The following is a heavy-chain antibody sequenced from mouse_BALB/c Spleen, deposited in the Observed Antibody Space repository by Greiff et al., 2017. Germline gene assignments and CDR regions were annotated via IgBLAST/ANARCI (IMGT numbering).Heavy chain of an antibody. J-gene: IGHJ3*01. D-gene: IGHD1-1*01. CDR3: ARGDYYGSSYGFAY. CDR1: VYTFTDYN. V-gene: IGHV1-18*01. CDR2: INPNNGGT. Sequence: VQLQQSGPELVKPGASVKIPCKASVYTFTDYNMDWVKQSHGKSLEWIGDINPNNGGTIYNQKFKGKATLTVDKSSSTAYMELRSLTSEDTAVYYCARGDYYGSSYGFAYWGQGTLVTVSA.